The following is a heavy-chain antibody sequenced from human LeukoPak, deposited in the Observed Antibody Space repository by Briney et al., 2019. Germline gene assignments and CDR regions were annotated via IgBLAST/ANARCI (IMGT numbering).Heavy chain of an antibody. Sequence: GRSLRLSCAASGFTFNSYAMHWVRQAPGKGLEWVAVISYDGGNEWYADSVKGRFTISRDNSKNTLYLQMNSLRAEDTAVFYCARDSYQDYYGRFDPWGQGTLVIVSS. D-gene: IGHD3-10*01. CDR3: ARDSYQDYYGRFDP. CDR2: ISYDGGNE. CDR1: GFTFNSYA. J-gene: IGHJ5*02. V-gene: IGHV3-30-3*01.